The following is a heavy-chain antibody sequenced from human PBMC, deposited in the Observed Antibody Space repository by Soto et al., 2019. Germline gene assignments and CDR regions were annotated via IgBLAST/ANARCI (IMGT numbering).Heavy chain of an antibody. CDR3: ARIDDYGDYVTDY. D-gene: IGHD4-17*01. CDR2: IWYDGSQR. CDR1: GFTLNTHG. Sequence: GGALRVSCAASGFTLNTHGMHGVRQAPGKGLEWVAVIWYDGSQRYYADFVRGRFTISRDNSQNTLYLQMTSLRAEDTAVYYCARIDDYGDYVTDYWGQGALVTVS. J-gene: IGHJ4*02. V-gene: IGHV3-33*01.